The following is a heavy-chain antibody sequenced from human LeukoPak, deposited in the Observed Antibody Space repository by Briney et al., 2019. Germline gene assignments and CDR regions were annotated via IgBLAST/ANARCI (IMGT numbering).Heavy chain of an antibody. Sequence: ASVKVSCKASGYTFTGYYMHWVRQAPGQGLEWMGWINPNSGGTNYAQRFQGRVTMTRDTSISTAYMELNRLRSDDTAVYYCARDIVVVPAALRNWFDPWGQGTLVTVSS. D-gene: IGHD2-2*01. CDR2: INPNSGGT. J-gene: IGHJ5*02. V-gene: IGHV1-2*02. CDR1: GYTFTGYY. CDR3: ARDIVVVPAALRNWFDP.